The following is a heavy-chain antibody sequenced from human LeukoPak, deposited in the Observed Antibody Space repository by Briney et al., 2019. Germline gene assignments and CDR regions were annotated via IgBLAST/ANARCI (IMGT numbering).Heavy chain of an antibody. CDR2: MYYRGNT. CDR1: GGSISSITYY. J-gene: IGHJ4*02. CDR3: ARVQLWPPSQFDY. V-gene: IGHV4-39*07. Sequence: SETLSLTCTVSGGSISSITYYWGWIRQPPGRGLEWVGHMYYRGNTFYNPSLKSRVTISVDTSKNQFSLKLRSVTAADTAVYYCARVQLWPPSQFDYWGQGTLVTVSS. D-gene: IGHD5-18*01.